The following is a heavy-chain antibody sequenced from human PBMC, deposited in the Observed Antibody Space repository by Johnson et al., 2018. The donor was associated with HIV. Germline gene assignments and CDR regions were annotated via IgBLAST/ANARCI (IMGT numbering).Heavy chain of an antibody. D-gene: IGHD6-6*01. V-gene: IGHV3-11*04. Sequence: QVQLVESGGGLVKPGGSLRLSCAASGFTFSDYYMSWIRQAPGKGLEWVSYISSSGSTIYSADSVKGRFTISRDNYKNTLYLQMNSLRAEDTAVYYCAPIAAHHDAFDIWGQGTMVTVSS. CDR2: ISSSGSTI. CDR1: GFTFSDYY. CDR3: APIAAHHDAFDI. J-gene: IGHJ3*02.